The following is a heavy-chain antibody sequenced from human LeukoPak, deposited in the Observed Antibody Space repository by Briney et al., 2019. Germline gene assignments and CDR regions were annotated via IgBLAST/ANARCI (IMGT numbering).Heavy chain of an antibody. CDR2: IHASGTT. CDR1: GGSISQYY. V-gene: IGHV4-4*08. CDR3: ARALEPTDSFDY. Sequence: SETLSLTCAVSGGSISQYYWSWLRQAPGKGLEWIGYIHASGTTTYNPSLKSRVTMSVDTSNNQFSLTLTTVTEADTAVYYCARALEPTDSFDYWGQGTLVTVSS. D-gene: IGHD1-1*01. J-gene: IGHJ4*02.